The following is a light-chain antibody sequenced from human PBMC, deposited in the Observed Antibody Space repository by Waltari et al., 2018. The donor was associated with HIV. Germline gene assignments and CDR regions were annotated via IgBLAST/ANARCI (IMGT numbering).Light chain of an antibody. V-gene: IGLV1-44*01. CDR2: RNK. CDR1: SFNIVSNS. J-gene: IGLJ2*01. Sequence: QSVLCQPPSASGTPGQRVTISCAGSSFNIVSNSVTCYQQLPGPPYKLRIHRNKKRPSGVPDRFSGSKSGTSASLAISGLQSDDEADYYCASWDDSLIGPVFGGGTKLTVL. CDR3: ASWDDSLIGPV.